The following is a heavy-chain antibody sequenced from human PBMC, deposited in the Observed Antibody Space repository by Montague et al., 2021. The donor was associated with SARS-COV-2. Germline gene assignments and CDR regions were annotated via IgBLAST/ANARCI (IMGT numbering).Heavy chain of an antibody. D-gene: IGHD1-1*01. V-gene: IGHV4-34*01. CDR1: GGPFSDYH. CDR3: ARGAPGY. J-gene: IGHJ4*02. Sequence: SETLSLTCAVYGGPFSDYHWTWIRQSPGGGLEWIGQINYGGSTXYNPSLRSRVTISIDTSKNQFSLKLTSVTAADTAVYYCARGAPGYWGQGTLVTVSS. CDR2: INYGGST.